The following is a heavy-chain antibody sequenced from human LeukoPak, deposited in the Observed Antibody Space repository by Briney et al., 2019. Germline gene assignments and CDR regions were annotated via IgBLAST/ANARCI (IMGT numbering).Heavy chain of an antibody. CDR3: ARRSSSGWFFDY. CDR2: VYYTGST. V-gene: IGHV4-39*01. J-gene: IGHJ4*02. CDR1: GGSLSSSSDY. D-gene: IGHD6-19*01. Sequence: SETLSLTCTGPGGSLSSSSDYWGWIRHPPGKGLEWFESVYYTGSTYYNPPLKSRLTIFVDTSKNQFSLRLTSVTAADTSVYYCARRSSSGWFFDYWGQGTLVTVSS.